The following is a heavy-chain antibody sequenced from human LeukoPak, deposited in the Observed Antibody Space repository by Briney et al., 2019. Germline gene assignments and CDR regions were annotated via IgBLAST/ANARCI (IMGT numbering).Heavy chain of an antibody. Sequence: ASVPVSCKASGYTFTGYYMHWVRQAPGQGLEWMGWINPNSGGTIYAQKFQGRGAITRVASISTAYMELSRLRSDDTAVYYCARVTGYYYENTGYYHHAFDTWGQGTMVTVSS. J-gene: IGHJ3*02. CDR3: ARVTGYYYENTGYYHHAFDT. D-gene: IGHD3-22*01. V-gene: IGHV1-2*02. CDR2: INPNSGGT. CDR1: GYTFTGYY.